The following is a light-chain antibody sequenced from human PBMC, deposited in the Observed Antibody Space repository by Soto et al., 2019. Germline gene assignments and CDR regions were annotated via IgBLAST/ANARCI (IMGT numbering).Light chain of an antibody. CDR1: QSVSSSY. CDR2: GAS. CDR3: QQYGSSPIT. Sequence: EIVMTQSPATLSVSPVERATLSCRASQSVSSSYLAWYQQKPGQAPRLLIYGASSRATGIPDRFSGSGSGTDFTLTISRLEPEDLAVYYCQQYGSSPITFGQGPRLEIK. V-gene: IGKV3-20*01. J-gene: IGKJ5*01.